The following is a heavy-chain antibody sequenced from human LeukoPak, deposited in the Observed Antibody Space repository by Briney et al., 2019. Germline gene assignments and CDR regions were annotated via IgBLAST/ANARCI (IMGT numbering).Heavy chain of an antibody. CDR3: ARGRSSSWPYYYYYYMDV. J-gene: IGHJ6*03. CDR2: INHSGST. V-gene: IGHV4-34*01. D-gene: IGHD6-13*01. CDR1: GESFSGYY. Sequence: SETLSLTCAVYGESFSGYYWSWIRQPPGKGLEWIGEINHSGSTNYNPSLKSRVTISVDTSKNQFSLKLSSVTAADTAVYYCARGRSSSWPYYYYYYMDVWGKGTTVTVSS.